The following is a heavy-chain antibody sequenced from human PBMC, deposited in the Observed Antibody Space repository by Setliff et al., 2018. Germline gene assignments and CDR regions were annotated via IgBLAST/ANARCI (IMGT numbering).Heavy chain of an antibody. Sequence: GASVKVSCKASGYTFTSHYMHWVRQAPGLGLEWMGTINPSSGRTSYAQKFLARVTMTRDTSTSTVYMDMSSLRSEDTAVYYCARDVFPYHYEGAFDIWGQGTMVTVSS. CDR2: INPSSGRT. J-gene: IGHJ3*02. CDR1: GYTFTSHY. D-gene: IGHD3-22*01. CDR3: ARDVFPYHYEGAFDI. V-gene: IGHV1-46*01.